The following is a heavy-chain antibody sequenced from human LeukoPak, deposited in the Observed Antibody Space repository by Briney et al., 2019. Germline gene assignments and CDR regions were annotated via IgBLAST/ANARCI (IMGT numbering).Heavy chain of an antibody. CDR1: GYTFAASS. CDR3: ASAMADLSHYVMDV. D-gene: IGHD2-2*01. V-gene: IGHV1-46*01. J-gene: IGHJ6*02. Sequence: ASVNVSCKASGYTFAASSITWVRQAPGQGLEWMGIINPSAGSANYAQKFQGRVTMTRDTSTSTVYMELSSLRSEDTAVYYCASAMADLSHYVMDVWGQGTTVTVSS. CDR2: INPSAGSA.